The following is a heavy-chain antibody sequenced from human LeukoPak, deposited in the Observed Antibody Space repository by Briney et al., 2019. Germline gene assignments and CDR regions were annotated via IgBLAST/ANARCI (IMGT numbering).Heavy chain of an antibody. J-gene: IGHJ4*02. V-gene: IGHV4-59*08. CDR2: IYYSGST. CDR3: ARHYSGYDSDY. D-gene: IGHD5-12*01. Sequence: SETLSLTCTVSGRSISRYYWSWIRQPPGEGMGWIGYIYYSGSTNYNRSVKSRVTISVDTSKNQFSLKLSSVTAADTAVYYCARHYSGYDSDYWGQGTLVTVSS. CDR1: GRSISRYY.